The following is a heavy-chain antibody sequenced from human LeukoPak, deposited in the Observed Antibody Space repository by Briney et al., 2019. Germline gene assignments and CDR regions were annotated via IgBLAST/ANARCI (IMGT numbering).Heavy chain of an antibody. CDR3: ATLTGYSSERSDY. Sequence: GGSLRLSCAASGFTFSSYGMHWVRQAPGKGLEWVAVIWYDGSNKYYADSVKGRFTISRDNSKNTLYLQMNSLRAEDTAVYCCATLTGYSSERSDYWGQGTLVTVSS. J-gene: IGHJ4*02. V-gene: IGHV3-33*01. CDR2: IWYDGSNK. CDR1: GFTFSSYG. D-gene: IGHD6-19*01.